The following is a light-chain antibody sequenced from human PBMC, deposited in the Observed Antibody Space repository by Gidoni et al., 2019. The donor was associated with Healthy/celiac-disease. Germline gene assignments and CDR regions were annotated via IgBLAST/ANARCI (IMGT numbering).Light chain of an antibody. CDR3: SSYAGSNKVV. CDR1: SSDVGGYNS. CDR2: EVS. J-gene: IGLJ2*01. V-gene: IGLV2-8*01. Sequence: QSALTQPPSASGSPGQSVTIPCTGTSSDVGGYNSVPWYQQHPGKAPKIMIYEVSKRPSGVPDRFSGSKSGNTASLTVSGLQAEDEADYYCSSYAGSNKVVFGGGTKLTVL.